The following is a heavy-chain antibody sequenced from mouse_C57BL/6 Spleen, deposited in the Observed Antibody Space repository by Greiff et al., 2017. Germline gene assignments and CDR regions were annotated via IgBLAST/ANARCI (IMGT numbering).Heavy chain of an antibody. J-gene: IGHJ3*01. CDR3: ARLGFAY. D-gene: IGHD4-1*01. CDR2: ISSGSGTI. V-gene: IGHV5-17*01. CDR1: GFTFSDYG. Sequence: EVKLEESGGGLVKPGGSLKLSCAASGFTFSDYGMNWVRQAPAKGLEWVAYISSGSGTIYYADTVKGRFTISRDNAKNTLFLQMTSLRSEDTAMYYCARLGFAYWGQGTLVTVSA.